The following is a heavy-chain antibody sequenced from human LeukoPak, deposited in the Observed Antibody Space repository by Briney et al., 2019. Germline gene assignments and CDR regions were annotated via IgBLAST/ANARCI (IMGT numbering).Heavy chain of an antibody. V-gene: IGHV5-51*01. CDR1: GYKFTTYW. Sequence: HGESLKIACRASGYKFTTYWIAWVRQMPGKGLEWMGVIYPGDSDTRYSPSFQGQVTLSADKSISTAYLQWSSLKASDTAIYYCARALVGAATLSYWGQGTLVTVSS. D-gene: IGHD1-26*01. J-gene: IGHJ4*02. CDR2: IYPGDSDT. CDR3: ARALVGAATLSY.